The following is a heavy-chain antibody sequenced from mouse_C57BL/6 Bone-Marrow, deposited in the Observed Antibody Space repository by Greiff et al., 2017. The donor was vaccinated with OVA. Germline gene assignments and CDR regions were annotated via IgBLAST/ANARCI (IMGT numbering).Heavy chain of an antibody. Sequence: DVKLEESGGGLVQPKGSLKLSCAASGFSFNTYAMNWVRQAPGKGLEWVARIRSKSNNYATYYADSVKDRFTISRDDSESMLYLQMNNLKTEVTAMYYCVRQGYYYAMDYWGQGTSVTVSS. CDR3: VRQGYYYAMDY. J-gene: IGHJ4*01. V-gene: IGHV10-1*01. CDR1: GFSFNTYA. CDR2: IRSKSNNYAT.